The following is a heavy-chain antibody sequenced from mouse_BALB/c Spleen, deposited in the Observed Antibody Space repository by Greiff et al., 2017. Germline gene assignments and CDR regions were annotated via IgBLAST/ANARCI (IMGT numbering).Heavy chain of an antibody. D-gene: IGHD3-1*01. CDR1: GFTFSSYA. J-gene: IGHJ3*01. CDR2: ISSGGST. Sequence: DVKLVESGGGLVKPGGSLKLSCAASGFTFSSYAMSWVRQTPEKRLEWVASISSGGSTYYPDSVKGRFTISRDNARNILYLQMSSLRSEDTAMYYCAREGYSGLAYWGQGTLVTVSA. V-gene: IGHV5-6-5*01. CDR3: AREGYSGLAY.